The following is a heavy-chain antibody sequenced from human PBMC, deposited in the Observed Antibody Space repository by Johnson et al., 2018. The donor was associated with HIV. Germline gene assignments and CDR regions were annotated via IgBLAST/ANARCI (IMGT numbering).Heavy chain of an antibody. CDR1: GFTFDDYG. D-gene: IGHD2-21*01. CDR2: INWNGGST. CDR3: ARGGHCGGDCAGAKQALDI. J-gene: IGHJ3*02. Sequence: EMQLVESGGGVVRPGGSLRLSCAASGFTFDDYGMSWVRQAPGKGLEWVSGINWNGGSTGYADSVKGRFTISRDNAKNSLYLQMNSLRAEDTALYYCARGGHCGGDCAGAKQALDIWGQGTRVTVSS. V-gene: IGHV3-20*04.